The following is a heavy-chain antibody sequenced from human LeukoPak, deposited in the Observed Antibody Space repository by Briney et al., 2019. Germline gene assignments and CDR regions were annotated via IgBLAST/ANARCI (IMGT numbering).Heavy chain of an antibody. Sequence: SGTLSLTCAVSGGSISSSNWWSWVRQPPGKGLEWIGYIYYSGSTSYNPSLRSRVTISVDASKNQFSLKLSSVTAADTAVYYCAGHSASGDYWGQGTLVTVSS. J-gene: IGHJ4*02. D-gene: IGHD2-2*01. V-gene: IGHV4-4*02. CDR1: GGSISSSNW. CDR2: IYYSGST. CDR3: AGHSASGDY.